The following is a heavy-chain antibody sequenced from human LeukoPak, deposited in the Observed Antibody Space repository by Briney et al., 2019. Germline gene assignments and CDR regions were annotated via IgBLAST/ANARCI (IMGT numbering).Heavy chain of an antibody. J-gene: IGHJ3*02. CDR3: ARVPGSLTTVTMGAFDI. Sequence: ASVKVSRKASGYTFTSYYMHWVRQAPGQGLEWMGIINPSGGSTSYAQKFQGRVTMTRDMSTSTVYMELSSLRSEDTAVYYCARVPGSLTTVTMGAFDIWGQGTMVTVSS. V-gene: IGHV1-46*01. D-gene: IGHD4-17*01. CDR1: GYTFTSYY. CDR2: INPSGGST.